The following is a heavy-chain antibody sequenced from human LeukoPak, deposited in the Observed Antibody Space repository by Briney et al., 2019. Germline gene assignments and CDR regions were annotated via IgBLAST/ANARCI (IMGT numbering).Heavy chain of an antibody. D-gene: IGHD3-10*01. CDR3: ARDYYGSGTSTFDY. V-gene: IGHV1-2*02. Sequence: ASVKVSCKASGYTFSGYYMHWVRQAPGEGFEWLGWINPNIGGTNYAQKFQGRVTMTRDTSISITYMELSRLRSDDTAVYYCARDYYGSGTSTFDYWGQGTLVTVSS. J-gene: IGHJ4*02. CDR2: INPNIGGT. CDR1: GYTFSGYY.